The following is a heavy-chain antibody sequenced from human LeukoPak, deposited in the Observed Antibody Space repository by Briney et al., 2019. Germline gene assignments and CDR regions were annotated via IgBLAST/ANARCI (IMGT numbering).Heavy chain of an antibody. J-gene: IGHJ4*02. V-gene: IGHV1-18*04. CDR1: GYTFTNYG. CDR2: ISGYNGQT. Sequence: ASVKVSCKASGYTFTNYGITWVRQAPGQGLEWMGWISGYNGQTKYAQALQGRVSMTTDTSTSTPYMELTNLRSDDTAVYYCAKAVVAAGFDYWGQGALVTVSS. CDR3: AKAVVAAGFDY. D-gene: IGHD6-25*01.